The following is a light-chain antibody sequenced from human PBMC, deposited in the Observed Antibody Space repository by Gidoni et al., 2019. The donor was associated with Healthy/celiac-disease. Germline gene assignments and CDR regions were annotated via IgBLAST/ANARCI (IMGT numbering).Light chain of an antibody. CDR2: DAS. Sequence: MQVAQAQSSLSASVGDRVTITCQASQDISNYLNWYQQKPGKAPKLLIYDASNLETVFPSRLSGSGSETEFTFRISSLQPEDIVKYHREQYDDLPLRCTFGQXTKLEIK. CDR1: QDISNY. V-gene: IGKV1-33*01. J-gene: IGKJ2*02. CDR3: EQYDDLPLRCT.